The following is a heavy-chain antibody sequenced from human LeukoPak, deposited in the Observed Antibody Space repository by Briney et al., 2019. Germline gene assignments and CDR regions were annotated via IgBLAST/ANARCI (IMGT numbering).Heavy chain of an antibody. D-gene: IGHD2-21*02. Sequence: GRSLRLSCAASGFTFSSYAMHWVRQAPGKGLERVAVISYDGSNKYYADSVKGRFTISRDNSKNTLYLQMNSLRAEDTAVYYCARDRASDFSLDYWGQGTLVTVSS. J-gene: IGHJ4*02. CDR3: ARDRASDFSLDY. CDR1: GFTFSSYA. CDR2: ISYDGSNK. V-gene: IGHV3-30-3*01.